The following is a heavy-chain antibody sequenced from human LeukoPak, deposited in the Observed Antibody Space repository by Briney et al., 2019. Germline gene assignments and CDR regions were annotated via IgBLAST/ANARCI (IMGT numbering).Heavy chain of an antibody. CDR3: TRHVPNNGYANFDY. V-gene: IGHV3-73*01. CDR1: GFTFSGSA. J-gene: IGHJ4*02. D-gene: IGHD5-12*01. Sequence: GGSLRLSCAASGFTFSGSAMHWVRQASGKGLEWVGRIRSKANSYATVYAASVKGRFTISRDDSKNTAYLQMNSLKTEDTAVYYCTRHVPNNGYANFDYWGQGTLVTVSS. CDR2: IRSKANSYAT.